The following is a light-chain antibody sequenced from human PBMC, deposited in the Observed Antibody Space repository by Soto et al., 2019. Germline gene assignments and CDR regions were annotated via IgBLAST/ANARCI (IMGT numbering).Light chain of an antibody. CDR3: FSYAGDGVYV. CDR1: NSDVGSYDL. V-gene: IGLV2-23*02. CDR2: EVT. J-gene: IGLJ1*01. Sequence: QSVLTQPASVSGSPRQSIAISCTGTNSDVGSYDLVSWFQQHPGKAPKVVIYEVTKRPSGVSDRFSGFKSGNTASLTISGLQAEDEADYYCFSYAGDGVYVFGTGTKVTVL.